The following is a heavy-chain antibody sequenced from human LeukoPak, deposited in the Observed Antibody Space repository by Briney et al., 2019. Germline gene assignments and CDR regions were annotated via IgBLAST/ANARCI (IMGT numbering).Heavy chain of an antibody. Sequence: GGSLRVSCAASGFTFSSYSMNWVRQAPGNGLEWVSSISSSSSYIYYADSVKGRFTVSRDNAQNSLYLQMNSLRAEDTAVYFCARAWNGYTFGYYYWGQGTLVTVSS. CDR3: ARAWNGYTFGYYY. CDR1: GFTFSSYS. CDR2: ISSSSSYI. D-gene: IGHD5-18*01. V-gene: IGHV3-21*01. J-gene: IGHJ4*02.